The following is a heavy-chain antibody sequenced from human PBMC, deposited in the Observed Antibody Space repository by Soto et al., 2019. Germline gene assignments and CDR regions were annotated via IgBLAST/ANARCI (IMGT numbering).Heavy chain of an antibody. V-gene: IGHV1-2*04. CDR2: INPNSGGT. D-gene: IGHD3-10*01. Sequence: GASVKVSCKASGYTFTGYYMHWVRQAPGQGLEWMGWINPNSGGTNYAQKFQGWVTMTRDTSISTAYMELSRLRSDDTAVYYCARTRGVINDYYYYYGMDAWGQGTTVTVSS. CDR3: ARTRGVINDYYYYYGMDA. CDR1: GYTFTGYY. J-gene: IGHJ6*02.